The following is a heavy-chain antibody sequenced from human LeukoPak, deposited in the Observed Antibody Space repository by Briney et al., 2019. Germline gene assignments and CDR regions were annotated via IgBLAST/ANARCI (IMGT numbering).Heavy chain of an antibody. Sequence: PSQTLSLTCTVSGDCINTGRYYWSWIRLPAGKGLEWIGRIHTDGSTKYNPSLKSRVTISVDTSKNQFFLKLTSVTAADTAVYYCARHSRDGYSYGEYWGQGNLVTVSS. J-gene: IGHJ4*02. CDR3: ARHSRDGYSYGEY. CDR1: GDCINTGRYY. D-gene: IGHD5-24*01. V-gene: IGHV4-61*02. CDR2: IHTDGST.